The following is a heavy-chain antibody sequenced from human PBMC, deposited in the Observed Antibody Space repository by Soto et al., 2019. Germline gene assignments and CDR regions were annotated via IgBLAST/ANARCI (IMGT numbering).Heavy chain of an antibody. D-gene: IGHD2-15*01. CDR3: AKATRYCSDGICYFSHFDY. CDR1: GFTFSSYA. CDR2: ISGSGGNT. Sequence: GGSLRLSCAASGFTFSSYAMSWVRQAPGKGLEWVSGISGSGGNTYYTESVKGRFTISRDNSKNTASLQMASLRAEDTAMYYCAKATRYCSDGICYFSHFDYWGQGILVTVSS. J-gene: IGHJ4*02. V-gene: IGHV3-23*01.